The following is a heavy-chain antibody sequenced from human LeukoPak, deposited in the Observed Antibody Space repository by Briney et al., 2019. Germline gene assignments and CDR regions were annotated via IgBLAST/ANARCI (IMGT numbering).Heavy chain of an antibody. CDR3: ARTRYDILTGSHPSAFDI. Sequence: SETLSLTCAVNGGSFSGYYWSWIRQPPGKGLEWMGEINHSGSTNYNPSLKSRVTISVDTSKNPFSLKLSSVTAADTAVYYCARTRYDILTGSHPSAFDIWGQGTMVTVSS. J-gene: IGHJ3*02. V-gene: IGHV4-34*01. D-gene: IGHD3-9*01. CDR2: INHSGST. CDR1: GGSFSGYY.